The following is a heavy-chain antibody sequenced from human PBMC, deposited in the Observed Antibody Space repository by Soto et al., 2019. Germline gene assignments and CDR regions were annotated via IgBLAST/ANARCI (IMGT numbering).Heavy chain of an antibody. Sequence: QVQLVQSGAEVKNPGSSVKVSCKTSGGTFNSYLIDWVRQAPGQGLECMGGIIPALGTAKYAPKFQGRVTITANKSTTIAYMELRTLTSEDTAVYYCARGLGQPPVRVSFDTWAKGTLVTVSS. D-gene: IGHD6-6*01. CDR3: ARGLGQPPVRVSFDT. V-gene: IGHV1-69*06. CDR1: GGTFNSYL. J-gene: IGHJ4*02. CDR2: IIPALGTA.